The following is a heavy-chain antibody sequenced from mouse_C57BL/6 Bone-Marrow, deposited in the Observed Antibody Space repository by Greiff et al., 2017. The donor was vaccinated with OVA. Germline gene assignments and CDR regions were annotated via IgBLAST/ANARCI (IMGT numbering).Heavy chain of an antibody. CDR3: ARRAVVGYFDV. V-gene: IGHV1-76*01. Sequence: VQLQQSGAELVRPGASVKLSCKASGYTFTDYYINWVKQRPGQGLEWIARIYPGSGNTYYNEKFKGKATLTAEKSSSTAYMQLSSLTSEDSAVYFCARRAVVGYFDVWGTGTTVTVSS. CDR2: IYPGSGNT. D-gene: IGHD1-1*01. J-gene: IGHJ1*03. CDR1: GYTFTDYY.